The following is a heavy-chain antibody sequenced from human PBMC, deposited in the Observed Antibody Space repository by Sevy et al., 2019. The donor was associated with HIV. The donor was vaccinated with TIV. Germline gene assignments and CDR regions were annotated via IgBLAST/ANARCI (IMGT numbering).Heavy chain of an antibody. J-gene: IGHJ4*02. V-gene: IGHV3-15*07. CDR3: TTDGGGYNYGYSFDY. CDR2: IKSKTDGGTT. D-gene: IGHD5-18*01. Sequence: GGSLRLSCAASGFTFSNAWMNWVRQAPGKGLEWVGRIKSKTDGGTTDYAAPVKGRFTISRDDSKNTLYLQMNSLKTDDTAVHYCTTDGGGYNYGYSFDYWGQGTLVTVSS. CDR1: GFTFSNAW.